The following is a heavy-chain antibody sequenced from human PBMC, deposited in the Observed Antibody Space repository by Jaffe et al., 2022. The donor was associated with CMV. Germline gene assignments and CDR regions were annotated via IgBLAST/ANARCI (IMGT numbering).Heavy chain of an antibody. D-gene: IGHD3-22*01. CDR1: GGTFSSYA. Sequence: QVQLVQSGAEVKKPGSSVKVSCKASGGTFSSYAISWVRQAPGQGLEWMGRIIPILGIANYAQKFQGRVTITADKSTSTAYMELSSLRSEDTAVYYCARGGLGPYYYDSSALSAPFDLWGRGTLVTVSS. CDR3: ARGGLGPYYYDSSALSAPFDL. V-gene: IGHV1-69*09. J-gene: IGHJ2*01. CDR2: IIPILGIA.